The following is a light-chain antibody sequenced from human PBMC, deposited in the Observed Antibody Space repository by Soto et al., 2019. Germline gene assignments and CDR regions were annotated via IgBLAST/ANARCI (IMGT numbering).Light chain of an antibody. V-gene: IGKV3-20*01. CDR1: QSVNSNY. CDR3: QQYISSPRT. J-gene: IGKJ1*01. CDR2: SAS. Sequence: EIVLTQSPVTVSLSPAERATLSCRASQSVNSNYLAWYQQRPGQAPRLLMYSASTRAIGIPDRFSGSGSGTDFTLTISRLEPEDFAVYYCQQYISSPRTFGQGTKVDI.